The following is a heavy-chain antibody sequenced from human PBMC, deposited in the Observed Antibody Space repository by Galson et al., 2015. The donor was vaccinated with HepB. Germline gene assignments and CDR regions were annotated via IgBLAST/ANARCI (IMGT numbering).Heavy chain of an antibody. CDR3: ARRQCIGASCYLDS. CDR2: IDNDGTGT. J-gene: IGHJ4*02. D-gene: IGHD4/OR15-4a*01. CDR1: GFTFNNYW. V-gene: IGHV3-74*01. Sequence: SLRLSCAASGFTFNNYWMHWVRQAPGKGQVWVSRIDNDGTGTDYGDSVKGRFTISRDNAKNTLYLVMSSLRADDTAVYFCARRQCIGASCYLDSWGQGTLVTVSS.